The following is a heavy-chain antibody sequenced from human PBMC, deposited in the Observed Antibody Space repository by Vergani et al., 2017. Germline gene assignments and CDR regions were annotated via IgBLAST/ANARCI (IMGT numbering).Heavy chain of an antibody. Sequence: EVQLVESGGGLVKPGGSLRLSCAASGFTFSSYSMNWVRQAPGKGLEWVSSISSSSSYIYYADSVKGRFTISRDNAKNSLYLQMNSLRAEDTAVYYCARLSGDTILTYGYYYYGMDVWGQGTTVTVSS. D-gene: IGHD3-10*01. CDR1: GFTFSSYS. V-gene: IGHV3-21*01. J-gene: IGHJ6*02. CDR3: ARLSGDTILTYGYYYYGMDV. CDR2: ISSSSSYI.